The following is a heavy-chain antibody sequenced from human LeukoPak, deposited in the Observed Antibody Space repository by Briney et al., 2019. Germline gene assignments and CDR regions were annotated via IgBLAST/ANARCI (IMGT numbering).Heavy chain of an antibody. CDR1: DGSINNYY. CDR2: IHYSGST. CDR3: ARGYSYGPYYYYYYMDV. D-gene: IGHD5-18*01. V-gene: IGHV4-59*08. Sequence: SETLSLTCTVSDGSINNYYWTWIRQPPGKGLEWIGCIHYSGSTNYNPSLKSRVTISIGTSKKDFSLKLTSVTAADTAMYYCARGYSYGPYYYYYYMDVWGKGTTVTVSS. J-gene: IGHJ6*03.